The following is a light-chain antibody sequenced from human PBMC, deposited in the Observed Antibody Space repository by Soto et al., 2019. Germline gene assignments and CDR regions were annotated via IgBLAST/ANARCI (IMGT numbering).Light chain of an antibody. Sequence: EIVLTQSPGTLSLSPGERATLSCRASQSVSNSYLAWYQQKPGQAPRLLIYGASSRATGIPDRFSGSGSGTDFTLTISRLEPEDFAVYYCQQYGISPRTFGQGTKLEIK. V-gene: IGKV3-20*01. CDR1: QSVSNSY. J-gene: IGKJ2*01. CDR3: QQYGISPRT. CDR2: GAS.